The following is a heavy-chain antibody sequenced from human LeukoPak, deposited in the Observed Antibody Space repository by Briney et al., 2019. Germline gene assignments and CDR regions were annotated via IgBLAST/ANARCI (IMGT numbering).Heavy chain of an antibody. J-gene: IGHJ4*02. CDR1: GGTFSSYA. V-gene: IGHV1-69*13. Sequence: SVKVSCKASGGTFSSYAISWVRQAPGQGLEWMGGIIPIFGTANYAQKFQGRVTITADESTSTAYMELSSLRSEDTAVYYCARAEDYYEGFDYWGQGTLVTVSS. CDR2: IIPIFGTA. D-gene: IGHD3-22*01. CDR3: ARAEDYYEGFDY.